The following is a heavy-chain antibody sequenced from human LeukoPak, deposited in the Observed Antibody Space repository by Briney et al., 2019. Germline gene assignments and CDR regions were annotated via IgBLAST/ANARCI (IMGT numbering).Heavy chain of an antibody. Sequence: SETLSLTCAVSGGSISSGGYSWSWIRQPPGKGLEWIGYIYHSGSTYYNPSLKSRVTISVDRSKNQFSLKLSSVTAADTAVYYCARNIVVVPAAIGGWFDPWGQGTLVTVSS. J-gene: IGHJ5*02. CDR2: IYHSGST. D-gene: IGHD2-2*02. CDR1: GGSISSGGYS. CDR3: ARNIVVVPAAIGGWFDP. V-gene: IGHV4-30-2*01.